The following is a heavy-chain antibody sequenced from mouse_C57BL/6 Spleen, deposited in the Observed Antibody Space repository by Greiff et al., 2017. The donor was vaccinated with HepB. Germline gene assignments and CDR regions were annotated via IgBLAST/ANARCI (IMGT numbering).Heavy chain of an antibody. CDR2: INPYNGGT. Sequence: EVQLQESGPVLVKPGASVKMSCKASGYTFTDYYMNWVKQSHGKSLEWIGVINPYNGGTSYNQKFKGKATLTVDKSSSTAYMELNSLTSEDSAVYYCARLAYYSNYTDYWGQGTTLTVSS. V-gene: IGHV1-19*01. CDR3: ARLAYYSNYTDY. CDR1: GYTFTDYY. J-gene: IGHJ2*01. D-gene: IGHD2-12*01.